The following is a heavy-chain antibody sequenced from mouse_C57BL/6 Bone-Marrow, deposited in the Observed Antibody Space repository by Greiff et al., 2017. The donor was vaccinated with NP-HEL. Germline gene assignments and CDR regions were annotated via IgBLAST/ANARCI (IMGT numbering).Heavy chain of an antibody. J-gene: IGHJ4*01. Sequence: QVQLQQSGAELVRPGASVKLSCKASGYTFTDYYINWVKQRPGQGLEWIARIYPGSGNTYYNEKFKGKATLTAEKSSSTAYMQLSSLTSEDSAVYFCAFKTDYAMDYWGQGTSVTVSS. V-gene: IGHV1-76*01. CDR1: GYTFTDYY. CDR2: IYPGSGNT. CDR3: AFKTDYAMDY.